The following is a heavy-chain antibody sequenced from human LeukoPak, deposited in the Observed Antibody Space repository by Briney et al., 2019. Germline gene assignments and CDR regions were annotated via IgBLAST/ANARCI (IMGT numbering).Heavy chain of an antibody. CDR3: ARVVADSSGYYLFDY. J-gene: IGHJ4*02. V-gene: IGHV1-3*01. D-gene: IGHD3-22*01. Sequence: ASVKVSCKASGYTFTSYAIHWVRQAPGQGLEWMGWITAGNGNTKYSQKFQGRLTITRDTSASTASMELSSPRSEDTAAYYCARVVADSSGYYLFDYWGQGTLVTVSS. CDR1: GYTFTSYA. CDR2: ITAGNGNT.